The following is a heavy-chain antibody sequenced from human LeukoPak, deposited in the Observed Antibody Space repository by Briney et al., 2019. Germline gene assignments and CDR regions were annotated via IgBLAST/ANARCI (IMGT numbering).Heavy chain of an antibody. J-gene: IGHJ4*02. V-gene: IGHV1-8*03. CDR1: GYTFTSYD. Sequence: AASVKVSCKASGYTFTSYDINWVRQATGQGLEWMGWMNPNSGNTGYAQKFQGRVTITRNTSISTAYMELSSLRSEDTAVYYCARGTDSSSSGDYWGQGTLVIVSS. CDR2: MNPNSGNT. CDR3: ARGTDSSSSGDY. D-gene: IGHD6-6*01.